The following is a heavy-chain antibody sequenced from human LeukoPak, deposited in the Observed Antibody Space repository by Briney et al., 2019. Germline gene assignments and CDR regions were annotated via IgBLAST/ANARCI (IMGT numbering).Heavy chain of an antibody. Sequence: GESLKISCKGSGYGFTTCWIGWVRQMPGKGLEWIGVINPGNSDTRYSPSFQGQVTISADKSITTAHLQWSSLKASDTAMYYCARLRWAAGDGYYFDYWGQGTPVTVSS. D-gene: IGHD6-13*01. CDR1: GYGFTTCW. V-gene: IGHV5-51*01. J-gene: IGHJ4*02. CDR2: INPGNSDT. CDR3: ARLRWAAGDGYYFDY.